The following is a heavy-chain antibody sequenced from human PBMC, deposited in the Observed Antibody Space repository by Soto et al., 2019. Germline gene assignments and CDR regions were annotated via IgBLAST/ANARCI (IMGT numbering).Heavy chain of an antibody. CDR2: IYYSGST. J-gene: IGHJ6*02. Sequence: SETLSLTCTVSGGSISSGGYYWSWIRQHPGKGLEWIGYIYYSGSTYYNPSLKSRVTISVDTSKNQFSLKLSSVTAADTAVYYCARKSSGYYQLIYGMDVWGQGTTVTVSS. CDR3: ARKSSGYYQLIYGMDV. V-gene: IGHV4-31*03. D-gene: IGHD3-22*01. CDR1: GGSISSGGYY.